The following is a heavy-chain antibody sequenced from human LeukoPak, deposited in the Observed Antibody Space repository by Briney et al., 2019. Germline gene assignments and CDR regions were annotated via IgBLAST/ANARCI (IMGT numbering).Heavy chain of an antibody. Sequence: PGGSLRLSCAASGFTFSSYSMNWVRQAPGKGLEWVSYISSSSSTIYYADSVKGRFTISRDNAKNSLYLQTNSLRDEDTAVYYCARDPRIAAAGNYYYYMDVWGKGTTVTVSS. J-gene: IGHJ6*03. D-gene: IGHD6-13*01. V-gene: IGHV3-48*02. CDR1: GFTFSSYS. CDR2: ISSSSSTI. CDR3: ARDPRIAAAGNYYYYMDV.